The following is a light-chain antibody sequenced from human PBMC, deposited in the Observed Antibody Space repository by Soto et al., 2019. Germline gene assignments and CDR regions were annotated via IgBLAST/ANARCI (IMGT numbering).Light chain of an antibody. Sequence: SQMTQSPSSLSASVRDRVTITCRASQSIATYLNWYQHKLGKAPKLLIYAASSLQTGVPSRFSGSGSGTDFTLTISSLQPEDFATYFCQQSYSIPITFGQGTRLEIK. V-gene: IGKV1-39*01. J-gene: IGKJ5*01. CDR3: QQSYSIPIT. CDR2: AAS. CDR1: QSIATY.